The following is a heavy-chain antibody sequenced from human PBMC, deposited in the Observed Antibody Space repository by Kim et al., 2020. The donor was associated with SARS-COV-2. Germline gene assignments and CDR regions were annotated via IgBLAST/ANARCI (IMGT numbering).Heavy chain of an antibody. CDR1: GFTFDDYA. D-gene: IGHD3-10*01. Sequence: GGSLRLSCAASGFTFDDYAMHWVRQAPGKGLEWVSGISWNSGSIGYADSVKGRFTISRDNAKNSLYLQMNSLRAEDTALYYCAKDGLLWFRELSPTGYF. CDR3: AKDGLLWFRELSPTGYF. CDR2: ISWNSGSI. J-gene: IGHJ4*03. V-gene: IGHV3-9*01.